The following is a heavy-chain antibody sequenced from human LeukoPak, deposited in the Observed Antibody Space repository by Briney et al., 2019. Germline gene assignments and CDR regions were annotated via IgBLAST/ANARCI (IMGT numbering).Heavy chain of an antibody. CDR1: GGTFSSYA. J-gene: IGHJ4*02. CDR3: AISRGHSYGHVDY. Sequence: SVKVSCKASGGTFSSYAISWVRQAPGQGLEWMGGIIPIFGTAYYAQKFQGRVTITTDESTSTAYMELSSLRSEDTAVYYCAISRGHSYGHVDYWGQGTLVTVSS. V-gene: IGHV1-69*05. D-gene: IGHD5-18*01. CDR2: IIPIFGTA.